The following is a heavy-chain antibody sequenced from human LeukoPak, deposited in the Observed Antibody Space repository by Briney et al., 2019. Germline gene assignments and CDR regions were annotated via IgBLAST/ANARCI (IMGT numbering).Heavy chain of an antibody. J-gene: IGHJ3*02. CDR2: FDPEDGET. CDR1: GYTLTELS. V-gene: IGHV1-24*01. Sequence: ASVKVSCKVSGYTLTELSMHWVRQAPGKGLEWMGGFDPEDGETIYAQKFQGRVTMTEDTSTDTAYMELSSLRSEDTAVYYCATNNYYDSSGPGDDAFDIWGQGTMVTVSS. CDR3: ATNNYYDSSGPGDDAFDI. D-gene: IGHD3-22*01.